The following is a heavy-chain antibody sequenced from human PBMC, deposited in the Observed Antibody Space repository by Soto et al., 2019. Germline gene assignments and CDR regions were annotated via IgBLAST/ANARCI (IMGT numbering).Heavy chain of an antibody. CDR3: ARDKVLRFSSYYYGMDV. Sequence: ASVKVSCKASGYTFTSYAMHWVRQAPGQRLEWMGWINAGNGNTKYSQKFQGRVTITRDTSASTAYMELSSLRSEDTAVYYCARDKVLRFSSYYYGMDVSGQGTTATVS. CDR1: GYTFTSYA. D-gene: IGHD3-3*01. V-gene: IGHV1-3*01. J-gene: IGHJ6*02. CDR2: INAGNGNT.